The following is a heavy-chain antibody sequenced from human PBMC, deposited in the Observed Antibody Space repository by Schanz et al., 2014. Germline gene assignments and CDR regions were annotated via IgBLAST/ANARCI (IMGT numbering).Heavy chain of an antibody. CDR1: ELTLSTHA. CDR2: VTTGGGA. CDR3: AKNWKDDQKVVRPGWSDGMDV. Sequence: VQLVESGGCVVQPGGSLRLSCAGSELTLSTHAMTWVRQAPGKGLEWVSTVTTGGGAFYADSVKGRFTVSRDNSKNMLFLQMNSLRVEDTAIYYCAKNWKDDQKVVRPGWSDGMDVWGQGTTVTVSS. J-gene: IGHJ6*02. D-gene: IGHD3-3*01. V-gene: IGHV3-23*04.